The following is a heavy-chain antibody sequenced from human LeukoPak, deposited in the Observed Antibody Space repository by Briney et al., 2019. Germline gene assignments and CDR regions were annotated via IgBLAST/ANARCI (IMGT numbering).Heavy chain of an antibody. CDR1: GGSISSSSYY. D-gene: IGHD1-26*01. Sequence: KPSETLSLTCTVPGGSISSSSYYWGWIRQPPGKGLEWIGNIYYSGSTYYNPSLRSRVTISVDTSKNQFSLKLNSVTAADTAVYYCARQGGSYYTPFDSWGQGTLVTVSS. V-gene: IGHV4-39*01. CDR3: ARQGGSYYTPFDS. CDR2: IYYSGST. J-gene: IGHJ4*02.